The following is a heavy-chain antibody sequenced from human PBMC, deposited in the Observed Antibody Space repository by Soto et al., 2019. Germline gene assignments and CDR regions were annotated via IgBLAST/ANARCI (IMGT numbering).Heavy chain of an antibody. CDR2: IGTAGDT. Sequence: GGSLRLSCAASGFTFSSYDMHWVRRATGKGLEWVSAIGTAGDTYYPGSVKGRFTISRENAKNSLYLQMNSLRAGDTAVYYCARGSPYDILTGYSFDYWGQGTLVTVSS. J-gene: IGHJ4*02. D-gene: IGHD3-9*01. CDR1: GFTFSSYD. CDR3: ARGSPYDILTGYSFDY. V-gene: IGHV3-13*01.